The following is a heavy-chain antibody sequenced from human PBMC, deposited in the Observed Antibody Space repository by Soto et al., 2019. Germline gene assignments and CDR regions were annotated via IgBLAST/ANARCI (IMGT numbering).Heavy chain of an antibody. V-gene: IGHV1-8*01. CDR1: GYTSTSYD. CDR3: AREVLRYFDWLPTPHGMDV. J-gene: IGHJ6*02. D-gene: IGHD3-9*01. CDR2: MNPNSGNT. Sequence: ASVKVSCKATGYTSTSYDINWVRQATGQGLEWMGWMNPNSGNTGYAQKFQGRVTMTRNTSISTAYMELSSLRSEDTAVYYCAREVLRYFDWLPTPHGMDVWGQGTTVTVSS.